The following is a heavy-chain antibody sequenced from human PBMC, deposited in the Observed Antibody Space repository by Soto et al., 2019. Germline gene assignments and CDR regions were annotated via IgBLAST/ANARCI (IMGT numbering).Heavy chain of an antibody. J-gene: IGHJ6*02. CDR3: AMAVLVPAAIVYYYGMDV. CDR2: ISYDGSNK. D-gene: IGHD2-2*01. V-gene: IGHV3-30-3*01. Sequence: QVQLVESGGGVVQPGRSLRLSCAASGFTFSSYAMHWVRQAPGKGLEWVAVISYDGSNKYYADSVKVRFTISRDNSKNTLYLQMNSLRAEDTAVYYCAMAVLVPAAIVYYYGMDVWGQGTTVTVSS. CDR1: GFTFSSYA.